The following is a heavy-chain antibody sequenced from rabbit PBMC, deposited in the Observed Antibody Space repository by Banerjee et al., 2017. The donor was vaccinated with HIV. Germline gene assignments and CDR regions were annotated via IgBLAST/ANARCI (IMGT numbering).Heavy chain of an antibody. V-gene: IGHV1S43*01. D-gene: IGHD4-1*01. CDR2: IATNSGIT. CDR1: GIDFSSHYY. Sequence: QQQLEESGGGLVKPGGTLTLTCKASGIDFSSHYYMCWVRQAPGKGLEWIACIATNSGITWYASWVIGRFTISRSTSLSTVDLKMTSLTASDTATYFCARDLAGVIGWNFNLWGQGTLVTVS. J-gene: IGHJ4*01. CDR3: ARDLAGVIGWNFNL.